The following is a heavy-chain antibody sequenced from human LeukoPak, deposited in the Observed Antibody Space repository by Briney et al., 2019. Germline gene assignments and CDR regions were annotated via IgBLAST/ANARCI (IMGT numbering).Heavy chain of an antibody. J-gene: IGHJ3*02. D-gene: IGHD2-21*02. CDR1: GFTFSSYE. CDR3: ARDGGDCYSWYRRDAFDI. Sequence: GGSLRLSCAASGFTFSSYEMNWVRQAPGKGLEWVSYISSSGSTIYYADFVKGRFTISRDNAKNSLYLQMNSLRAEDTAVYYCARDGGDCYSWYRRDAFDIWGQGTMVTVSS. V-gene: IGHV3-48*03. CDR2: ISSSGSTI.